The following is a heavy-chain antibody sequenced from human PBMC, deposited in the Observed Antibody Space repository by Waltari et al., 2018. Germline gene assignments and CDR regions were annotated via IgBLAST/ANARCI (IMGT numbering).Heavy chain of an antibody. Sequence: EVQLVESGGGLVQPGGSLRLSCAASGFIFSKYWMHWPRQAPGKGPVWVSQIKTDGSTTRYTDSVKGRFTISRDNARNMLYLQMNSLRAEDTALYYCAAYSGSWYWGQGTLVTVSS. D-gene: IGHD6-13*01. CDR3: AAYSGSWY. CDR2: IKTDGSTT. CDR1: GFIFSKYW. J-gene: IGHJ4*02. V-gene: IGHV3-74*01.